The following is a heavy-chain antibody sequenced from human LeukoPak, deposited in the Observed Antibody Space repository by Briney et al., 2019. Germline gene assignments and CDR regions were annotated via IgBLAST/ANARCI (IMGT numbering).Heavy chain of an antibody. V-gene: IGHV4-59*01. CDR2: IYYSGST. D-gene: IGHD3-22*01. Sequence: SETLSLTCTVSGGSISSYYWSWIRQPPGKGLEWIGYIYYSGSTNYNPSLKSRVTISVDTSKNQFSLKLSSVTAADTAVYYCPRVKVIDAFDIWGQGTMVTVSS. J-gene: IGHJ3*02. CDR3: PRVKVIDAFDI. CDR1: GGSISSYY.